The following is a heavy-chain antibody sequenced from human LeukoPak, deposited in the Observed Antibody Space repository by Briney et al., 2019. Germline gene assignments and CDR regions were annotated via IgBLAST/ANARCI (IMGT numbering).Heavy chain of an antibody. CDR2: IIPIFGTA. D-gene: IGHD5-18*01. CDR1: GGTFSSYA. J-gene: IGHJ3*02. V-gene: IGHV1-69*06. Sequence: AASVKVSCKASGGTFSSYAISWVRQAPGQGLEWMGGIIPIFGTANYAQKFQGRVTITADKSTSTAYMELSSLRSEDTAVYYCASIRGYSYGYHPAGAFDIWGQGTMVTVSS. CDR3: ASIRGYSYGYHPAGAFDI.